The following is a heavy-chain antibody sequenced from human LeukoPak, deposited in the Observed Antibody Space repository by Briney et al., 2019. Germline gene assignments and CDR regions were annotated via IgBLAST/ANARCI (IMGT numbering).Heavy chain of an antibody. J-gene: IGHJ4*02. V-gene: IGHV3-33*01. CDR3: ARGACSTTSCYLIDY. CDR2: IWYDGSSE. Sequence: GGSLRLSCAASGFTFSTYGMHWVRQAPGKGLEWVAVIWYDGSSEYYGDSVKGRFTVSRDNSKNTLYLQMNSLRAEDTAAYYCARGACSTTSCYLIDYWGQGTLVTVSS. CDR1: GFTFSTYG. D-gene: IGHD2-2*01.